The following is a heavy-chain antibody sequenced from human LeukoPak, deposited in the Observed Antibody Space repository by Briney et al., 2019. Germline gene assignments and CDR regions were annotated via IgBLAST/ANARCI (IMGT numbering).Heavy chain of an antibody. CDR3: ARANFFDY. D-gene: IGHD5-12*01. J-gene: IGHJ4*02. CDR1: GYTFTSYY. Sequence: ASVKVSCKASGYTFTSYYMHWVRQAPGQGLEWMGRIHPSSGGTNYAQRFQGRVTMTRDTSISTVYMELSRLRSDDTAFYYCARANFFDYWGQGTLVTVSS. CDR2: IHPSSGGT. V-gene: IGHV1-2*06.